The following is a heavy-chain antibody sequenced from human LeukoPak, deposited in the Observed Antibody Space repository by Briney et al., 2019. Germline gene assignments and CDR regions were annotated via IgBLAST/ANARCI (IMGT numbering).Heavy chain of an antibody. D-gene: IGHD6-25*01. V-gene: IGHV3-23*01. CDR1: GFTFSSYA. J-gene: IGHJ5*02. Sequence: GGSLRLSCAASGFTFSSYAMSWVRRAPGKGLEWVSAISGSGGSTYYADSVKGRFTISRDNSKNTLYLQMNSLRAEDTAVYYCAKDRGRPPANPASNWFDPWGQGTLVTVSS. CDR2: ISGSGGST. CDR3: AKDRGRPPANPASNWFDP.